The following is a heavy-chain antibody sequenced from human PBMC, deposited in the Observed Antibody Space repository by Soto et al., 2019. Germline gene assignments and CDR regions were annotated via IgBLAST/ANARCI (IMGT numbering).Heavy chain of an antibody. V-gene: IGHV4-34*02. J-gene: IGHJ6*02. CDR1: GGSFRGYY. Sequence: QVQLKQSGAGLLKPSETLSLNCTVSGGSFRGYYCGWVRQPPGKGLEWIGEINHSGTSNYHPSLKSRVTISVGTDKNQCFLTVNSVTPADTAVYYCARGEITLLGGMDVWGQGTTVTVSS. CDR2: INHSGTS. D-gene: IGHD3-10*01. CDR3: ARGEITLLGGMDV.